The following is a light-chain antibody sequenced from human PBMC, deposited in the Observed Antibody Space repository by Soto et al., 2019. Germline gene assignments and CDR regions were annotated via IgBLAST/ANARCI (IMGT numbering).Light chain of an antibody. J-gene: IGKJ1*01. CDR2: GTS. V-gene: IGKV3-20*01. CDR3: QQYGNSPT. CDR1: QSVSNNY. Sequence: EIVLTQSPGTLSLSPGERSTLSFRASQSVSNNYLAWYQQKPGQAPRLIIYGTSSKMTGIPDRFSGSGSGTEFTLTIGRLEPEDFAVYYCQQYGNSPTFGQGTKWIS.